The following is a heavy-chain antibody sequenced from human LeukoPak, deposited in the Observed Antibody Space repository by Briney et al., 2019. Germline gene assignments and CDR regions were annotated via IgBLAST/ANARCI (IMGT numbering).Heavy chain of an antibody. J-gene: IGHJ4*02. CDR3: ARGLRNSNYRGYYFDY. V-gene: IGHV3-21*01. CDR2: ISSSSSYI. D-gene: IGHD4-11*01. Sequence: TGGSLRLSCAASGFTFSSYSMNWVRQAPGKGLEWVSSISSSSSYIYYADSVKGRFTISRDNAKNSLYLQMNSLRAEDTAVYYCARGLRNSNYRGYYFDYWGQGTLVTVSS. CDR1: GFTFSSYS.